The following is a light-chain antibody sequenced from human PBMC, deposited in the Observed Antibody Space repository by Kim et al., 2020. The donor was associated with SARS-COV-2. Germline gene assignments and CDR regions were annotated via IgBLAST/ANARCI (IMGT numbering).Light chain of an antibody. CDR2: GAS. J-gene: IGKJ2*01. Sequence: DIQMTQSPSSLSASIGDRVTITCQASRDITNYLNWYQQKPGKAPNLLIYGASNLETGVPSRFSGSRSGTDFTFTISSLQPEDIATYYCQQYDILPYTFGQWTKLEI. V-gene: IGKV1-33*01. CDR1: RDITNY. CDR3: QQYDILPYT.